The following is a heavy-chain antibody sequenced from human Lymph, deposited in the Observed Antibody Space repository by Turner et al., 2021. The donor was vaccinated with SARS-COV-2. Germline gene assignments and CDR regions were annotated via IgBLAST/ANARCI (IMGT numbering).Heavy chain of an antibody. D-gene: IGHD3-3*01. J-gene: IGHJ6*02. CDR3: AKVRSIFGVVIGGMDV. CDR2: ISYDGSNK. Sequence: QVQLVESGGVVVQPGRSLRLSCAASGFTFSSYAMHWVRQAPGKGLEWVTVISYDGSNKYYADSVKGRFTISRDNSKNTLYLQMNSLRAEDTAVYYCAKVRSIFGVVIGGMDVWGQGTTVTVSS. CDR1: GFTFSSYA. V-gene: IGHV3-30*18.